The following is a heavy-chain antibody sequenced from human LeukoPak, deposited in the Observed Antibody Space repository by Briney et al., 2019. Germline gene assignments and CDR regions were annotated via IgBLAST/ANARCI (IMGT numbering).Heavy chain of an antibody. CDR3: ARWFGELFFYWFDP. CDR2: INHSGST. D-gene: IGHD3-10*01. Sequence: PSETLSLTCAVYGGSFSDYYWSWIRQPPGKGLEWIGEINHSGSTNYNPSLKSRVTISVDTSKNQFSLKLSSVTAADTAVYYCARWFGELFFYWFDPWGQGTLVTVSS. V-gene: IGHV4-34*01. CDR1: GGSFSDYY. J-gene: IGHJ5*02.